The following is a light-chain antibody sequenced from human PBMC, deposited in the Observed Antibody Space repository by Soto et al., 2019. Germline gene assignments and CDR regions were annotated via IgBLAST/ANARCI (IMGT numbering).Light chain of an antibody. V-gene: IGKV3-15*01. CDR3: QQYNNWPPIT. J-gene: IGKJ5*01. Sequence: EIVMTQSPATLSVSPGARATLSCRASQSVSSNLAWYQQKPGQAPRLLIYGASTRSTGITARFRGSGSGTEFTLTISSLESEDFTVYYCQQYNNWPPITFGQGTRLEIK. CDR1: QSVSSN. CDR2: GAS.